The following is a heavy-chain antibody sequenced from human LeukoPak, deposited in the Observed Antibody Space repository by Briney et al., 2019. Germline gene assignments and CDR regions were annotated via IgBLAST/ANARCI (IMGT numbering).Heavy chain of an antibody. Sequence: SETLSLTCNVSGGSISSYYWSWIRQPPGKGLEWIGYIYYSGSTNYNPSLKSRVTISVDTSKNQFSLKLSSVTAADTAVYYCARTAGYSSSLDAFDIWGQGTMVTVSS. D-gene: IGHD6-13*01. CDR2: IYYSGST. CDR3: ARTAGYSSSLDAFDI. CDR1: GGSISSYY. V-gene: IGHV4-59*01. J-gene: IGHJ3*02.